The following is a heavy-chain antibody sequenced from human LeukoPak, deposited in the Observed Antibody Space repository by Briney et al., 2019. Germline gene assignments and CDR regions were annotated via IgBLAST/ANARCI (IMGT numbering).Heavy chain of an antibody. D-gene: IGHD1-26*01. CDR2: IYHSGST. V-gene: IGHV4-61*02. CDR3: AGPKSGSYTRGLDY. J-gene: IGHJ4*02. Sequence: SQTLSLTCTVSGGSISSGSYYWRWIRQPAGKGLEWIGSIYHSGSTYYNPSLKSRVTISVDTSKNQFSLKLSSVTAADTAVYYCAGPKSGSYTRGLDYWGQGTLVTVSS. CDR1: GGSISSGSYY.